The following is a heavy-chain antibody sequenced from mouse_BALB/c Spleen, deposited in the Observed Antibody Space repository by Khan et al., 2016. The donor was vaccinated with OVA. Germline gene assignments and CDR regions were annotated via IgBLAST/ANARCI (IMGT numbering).Heavy chain of an antibody. CDR1: GSTFTNYG. CDR2: INTYTGEP. V-gene: IGHV9-3-1*01. J-gene: IGHJ1*01. CDR3: ARRNFRYDRYFDV. D-gene: IGHD2-14*01. Sequence: QIQLVQSGPELKKPGETVKISCKASGSTFTNYGMNWVKQAPGKNLKWMGWINTYTGEPTYADDFKGRCAISVETSTSTAYLQINNLKNEDTATXYCARRNFRYDRYFDVGGARTTVAVSS.